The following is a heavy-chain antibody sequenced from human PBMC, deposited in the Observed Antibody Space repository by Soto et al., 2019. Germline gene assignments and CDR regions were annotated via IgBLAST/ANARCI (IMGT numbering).Heavy chain of an antibody. V-gene: IGHV1-69*12. D-gene: IGHD4-17*01. CDR2: IIPVFGTA. J-gene: IGHJ6*02. CDR3: ARGDATKIIVTTYYGMDV. Sequence: QVQLVQSGAEVKKPGSSVKVSCKASGGTLSNYGVSWVRQAPGQGLEWLGGIIPVFGTANYAHKFQGRLTITADESTSTVYVDVSSMRSEDTAVYYCARGDATKIIVTTYYGMDVWGQGTTVTVSS. CDR1: GGTLSNYG.